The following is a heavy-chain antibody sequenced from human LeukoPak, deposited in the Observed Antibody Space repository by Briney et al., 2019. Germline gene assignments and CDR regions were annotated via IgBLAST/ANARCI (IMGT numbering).Heavy chain of an antibody. CDR2: ISYDGSNK. CDR3: AKLAYCGGDCYSRALEIFDY. D-gene: IGHD2-21*02. V-gene: IGHV3-30*18. Sequence: GRSRRLSCAASGFTFSSYGMHWVRQAPGKGLEWVAVISYDGSNKYYADSVKGRFTISRDNSTNTLYLQMNSLRAEDTAVYYCAKLAYCGGDCYSRALEIFDYWGQGTLVTVSS. J-gene: IGHJ4*02. CDR1: GFTFSSYG.